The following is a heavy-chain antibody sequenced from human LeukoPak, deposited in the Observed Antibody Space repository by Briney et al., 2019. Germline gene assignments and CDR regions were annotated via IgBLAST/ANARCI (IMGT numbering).Heavy chain of an antibody. D-gene: IGHD6-19*01. J-gene: IGHJ4*02. CDR2: INHSGGT. CDR1: GFTFSNAW. V-gene: IGHV4-34*01. Sequence: GSLRLSCAASGFTFSNAWMSWVRQPPGKGLEWIGEINHSGGTNYNPSLKSRVTISVDTSKNEFSLKLSSVTAADTALYYCARRTVTNGWFRIDYWGQGSLVIVSS. CDR3: ARRTVTNGWFRIDY.